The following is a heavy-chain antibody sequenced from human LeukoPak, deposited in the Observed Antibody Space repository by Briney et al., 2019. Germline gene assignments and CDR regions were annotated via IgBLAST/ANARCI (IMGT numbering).Heavy chain of an antibody. D-gene: IGHD3-22*01. J-gene: IGHJ4*02. Sequence: RSSETLSRTCTVSGGSISSGDYYWSWIRQPPGKGLEWIGNIYYSGSTYYNPSLKSRVTMSVDTSKNQFSLNLISVTAADTAVYYCARRGYYDSNGYFDYWGQGTLVTVSS. CDR2: IYYSGST. CDR1: GGSISSGDYY. V-gene: IGHV4-39*01. CDR3: ARRGYYDSNGYFDY.